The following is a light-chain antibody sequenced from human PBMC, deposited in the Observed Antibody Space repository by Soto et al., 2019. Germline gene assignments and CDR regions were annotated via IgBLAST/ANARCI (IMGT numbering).Light chain of an antibody. J-gene: IGLJ1*01. CDR2: FDA. V-gene: IGLV1-36*01. Sequence: QSVLTQPASVSEAPRQRVTISCSGNSSNIGKNGVNWYQQLPGKAPKLLMYFDALLPSAMAYRFSGARSGTAASLPISGLQSDDEADYYCSAWDDSLNAHVFGTGTKLTVL. CDR1: SSNIGKNG. CDR3: SAWDDSLNAHV.